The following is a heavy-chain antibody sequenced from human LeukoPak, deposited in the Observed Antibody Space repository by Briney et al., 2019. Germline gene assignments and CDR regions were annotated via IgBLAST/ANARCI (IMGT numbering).Heavy chain of an antibody. CDR1: GGSISSYY. D-gene: IGHD2-8*01. CDR2: IYYSGST. Sequence: SETLSLTCTVSGGSISSYYWSWIRQPPGKGLEWIGYIYYSGSTNYNPSLKSRVTISVDTSKNQFSLKLSSVTAADTAVYHCARGRLIFDYWGQGTLVTVSS. CDR3: ARGRLIFDY. V-gene: IGHV4-59*01. J-gene: IGHJ4*02.